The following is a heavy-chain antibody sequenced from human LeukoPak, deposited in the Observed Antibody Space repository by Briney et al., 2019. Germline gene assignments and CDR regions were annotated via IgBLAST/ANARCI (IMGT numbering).Heavy chain of an antibody. V-gene: IGHV4-34*01. J-gene: IGHJ1*01. D-gene: IGHD3-3*01. CDR3: ARGDFWSGYFD. CDR1: GGSFSGYY. Sequence: SETLSLTCAVYGGSFSGYYWSWIRQPPGKGLEWIGEINHSGSTNYNPSLKSRVTISVDTSKNQFSLKLSSVTAADTAVYYCARGDFWSGYFDWGQGTLVTVSS. CDR2: INHSGST.